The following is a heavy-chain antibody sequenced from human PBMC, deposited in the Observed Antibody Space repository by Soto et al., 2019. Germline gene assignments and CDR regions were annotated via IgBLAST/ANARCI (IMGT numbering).Heavy chain of an antibody. J-gene: IGHJ2*01. D-gene: IGHD3-22*01. CDR2: VIYNGNT. V-gene: IGHV4-34*12. Sequence: SETLSLTCAVYGGSFSGYYWSWIRQPPGKGLEWIGSVIYNGNTYHNPSLKSRVTMSVDTSNNQFSLRMSSVTAADTSVYYCAKHPYNPLVRPFWHFDLWGRGTLVTVSS. CDR3: AKHPYNPLVRPFWHFDL. CDR1: GGSFSGYY.